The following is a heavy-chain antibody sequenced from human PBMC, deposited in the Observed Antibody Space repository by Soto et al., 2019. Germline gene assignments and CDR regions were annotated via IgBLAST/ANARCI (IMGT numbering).Heavy chain of an antibody. CDR1: GFTFSTYS. V-gene: IGHV3-21*02. CDR2: ISSSNIYI. Sequence: ELQLVESGGGLVKPGGSLRLSCAASGFTFSTYSMSWVRQAPGKGLEWVSSISSSNIYIYYADSVKCRFTISRDNAKNSLYLQMNSLRAEDTAVDYCARALSGYWYFDLWGRGTLVTVSS. D-gene: IGHD3-10*01. CDR3: ARALSGYWYFDL. J-gene: IGHJ2*01.